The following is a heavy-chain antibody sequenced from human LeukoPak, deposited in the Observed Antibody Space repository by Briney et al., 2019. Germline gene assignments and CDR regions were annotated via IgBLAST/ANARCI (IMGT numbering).Heavy chain of an antibody. CDR1: GYTFNRYG. D-gene: IGHD1-26*01. J-gene: IGHJ4*02. V-gene: IGHV7-4-1*02. CDR2: INTNTGIP. CDR3: ARDSISGSYVHYDN. Sequence: ASVKVSCKASGYTFNRYGMNWVRQAPGQGLEWMGWINTNTGIPTYAQGFTGRFVFSLDTSVSTAYLQINSLKAEDTAVYYCARDSISGSYVHYDNWGQGTLVTVSS.